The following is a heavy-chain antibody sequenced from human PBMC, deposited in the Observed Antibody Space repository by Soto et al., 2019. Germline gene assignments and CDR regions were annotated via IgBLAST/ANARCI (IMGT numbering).Heavy chain of an antibody. Sequence: QVHLLESGAGVVKPSESLSLTCTVSGATLSDLYWSWVRQPPGKGLEWIGYIYHCGSTKYNPSLNSRISMFIDTSQKQRSLQMTSVTAADTAVYYCARHGVSNWFDTWGQGILVTVSS. CDR2: IYHCGST. CDR1: GATLSDLY. D-gene: IGHD3-16*01. V-gene: IGHV4-59*08. J-gene: IGHJ5*02. CDR3: ARHGVSNWFDT.